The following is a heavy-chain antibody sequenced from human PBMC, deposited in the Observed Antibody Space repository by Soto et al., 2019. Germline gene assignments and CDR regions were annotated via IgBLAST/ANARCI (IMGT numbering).Heavy chain of an antibody. V-gene: IGHV3-13*01. CDR2: VGPSGDT. CDR1: GFTFSSYD. Sequence: GGSLRLSCAASGFTFSSYDMHWVRRATGRGLEWVGAVGPSGDTYYPGSVRGRLTVSRDNAENSFYLQMNSLRADDTAVYYCTRGTAGYSSGWYPYYFDFWGQGTLVTVSS. D-gene: IGHD6-19*01. CDR3: TRGTAGYSSGWYPYYFDF. J-gene: IGHJ4*02.